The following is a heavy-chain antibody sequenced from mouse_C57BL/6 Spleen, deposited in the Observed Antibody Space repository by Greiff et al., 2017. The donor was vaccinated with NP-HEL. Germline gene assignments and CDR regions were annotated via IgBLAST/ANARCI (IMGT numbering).Heavy chain of an antibody. Sequence: VQLKQSGTVLARPGASVKMSCKTSGYTFTSYWMHWVKQRPGQGLEWIGAIYPGNSDTSYNQKFKGKAKLTAVTSGSTAYMELSSLTNEDSAVYYGTRDYGSSYGGYFDVWGTGTTVTVSS. D-gene: IGHD1-1*01. J-gene: IGHJ1*03. CDR3: TRDYGSSYGGYFDV. CDR1: GYTFTSYW. V-gene: IGHV1-5*01. CDR2: IYPGNSDT.